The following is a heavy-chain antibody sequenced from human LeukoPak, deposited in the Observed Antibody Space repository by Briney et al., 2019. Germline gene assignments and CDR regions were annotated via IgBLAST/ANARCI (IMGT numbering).Heavy chain of an antibody. V-gene: IGHV3-48*03. CDR1: GFTFSDYE. D-gene: IGHD2-2*01. CDR3: AKDATAVPGTVYMDV. CDR2: ISVSGTTI. Sequence: GGSLRLSCAASGFTFSDYEMNWVRQAPGKGLEWLSHISVSGTTIHYADSVKGRFTISRDNAKNSVYLQMTSLRAEDTALYCAKDATAVPGTVYMDVWGKGTTVTISS. J-gene: IGHJ6*03.